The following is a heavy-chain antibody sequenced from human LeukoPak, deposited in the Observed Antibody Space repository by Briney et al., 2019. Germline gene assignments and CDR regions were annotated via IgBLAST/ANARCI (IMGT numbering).Heavy chain of an antibody. CDR3: ARSQARVYYFDY. D-gene: IGHD5-18*01. CDR2: IIPIFGTA. J-gene: IGHJ4*02. V-gene: IGHV1-69*06. Sequence: VASVKVSCKASGGTFSSYAISWVRQAPGQGLEWMGGIIPIFGTANYAQKFQGRVTITADKSTSTAYMELSSLRSEDTAVYYCARSQARVYYFDYWGQGTLVTVSS. CDR1: GGTFSSYA.